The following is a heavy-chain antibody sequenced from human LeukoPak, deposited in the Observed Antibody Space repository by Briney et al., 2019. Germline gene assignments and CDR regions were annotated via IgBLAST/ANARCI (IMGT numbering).Heavy chain of an antibody. CDR2: IIPIFGTA. CDR3: ARDVASSGLPDYYYYYMDV. D-gene: IGHD6-19*01. V-gene: IGHV1-69*13. J-gene: IGHJ6*03. Sequence: SGKVSCKASGGTFSSYAISWVRQAPGQGLEWMGGIIPIFGTANYAQKFQGRVTITADESTSTAYMELSSLRSEDTAVYYCARDVASSGLPDYYYYYMDVWGKGTTVTISS. CDR1: GGTFSSYA.